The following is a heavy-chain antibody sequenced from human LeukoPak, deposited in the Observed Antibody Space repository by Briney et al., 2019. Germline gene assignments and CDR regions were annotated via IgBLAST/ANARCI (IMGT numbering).Heavy chain of an antibody. Sequence: ASVKVSCKASGYTFTGYYMHWVRQAPGQGLEWMGWINPNSGGTNYAQKFQGRVTMTRDTSISTAYMELSRLRSDDTAVYYRARVYRYYYDSSGYYGPNAFDYWGQGTLVTVSS. CDR2: INPNSGGT. J-gene: IGHJ4*02. V-gene: IGHV1-2*02. D-gene: IGHD3-22*01. CDR1: GYTFTGYY. CDR3: ARVYRYYYDSSGYYGPNAFDY.